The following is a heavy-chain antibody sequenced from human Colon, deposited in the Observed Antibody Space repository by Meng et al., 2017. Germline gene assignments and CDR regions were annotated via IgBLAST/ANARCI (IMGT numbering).Heavy chain of an antibody. J-gene: IGHJ4*02. Sequence: VALVEVGGAVVQPGRSLRLSCVGSGFSFSEYAMHWVRQAPGKGLEWVAVISYDGKFKRYGDSVKGRFNISRDNSKSTVHLQMNGLRPEDTGVYYCARDYRQWLTMYYFEWWGPGMGVTVSS. CDR1: GFSFSEYA. D-gene: IGHD6-19*01. V-gene: IGHV3-30*04. CDR3: ARDYRQWLTMYYFEW. CDR2: ISYDGKFK.